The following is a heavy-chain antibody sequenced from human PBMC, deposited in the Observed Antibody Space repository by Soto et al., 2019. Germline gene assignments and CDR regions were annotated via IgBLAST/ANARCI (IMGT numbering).Heavy chain of an antibody. D-gene: IGHD5-12*01. CDR2: IYSGGTI. CDR3: HGYGY. J-gene: IGHJ4*02. V-gene: IGHV3-53*01. Sequence: EVQVVESGGGLVQPGGSLRLSCAVSGFTVTINYMSWVRQAPGKGLEWVSVIYSGGTIYYADSVKGRFTISRDTSKNTLYLQMNSLRGDATAVYYCHGYGYWGQGTLVTVSS. CDR1: GFTVTINY.